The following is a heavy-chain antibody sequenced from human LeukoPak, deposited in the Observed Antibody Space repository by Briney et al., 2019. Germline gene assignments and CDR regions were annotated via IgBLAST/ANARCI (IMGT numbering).Heavy chain of an antibody. D-gene: IGHD1-14*01. CDR1: GGSISSYY. CDR2: IYTSGST. Sequence: SETLSLTCTVPGGSISSYYWSWIRQPAGKGLEWIGRIYTSGSTNYNPSLKSRVTMSVDTSKNQFSLKLSSVTAADTAVYYCARDFSPLGTKHQTKNWFDPWGQGTLVTVSS. V-gene: IGHV4-4*07. CDR3: ARDFSPLGTKHQTKNWFDP. J-gene: IGHJ5*02.